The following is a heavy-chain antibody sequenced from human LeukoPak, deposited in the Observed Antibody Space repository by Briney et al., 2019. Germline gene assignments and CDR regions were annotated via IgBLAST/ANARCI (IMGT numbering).Heavy chain of an antibody. V-gene: IGHV3-30*14. J-gene: IGHJ4*02. D-gene: IGHD5-12*01. CDR2: ISYDGSNK. CDR1: GFTFSSYA. Sequence: GGSLRLSCAASGFTFSSYAMHWVRQAPGKGLEWVAVISYDGSNKYYADSVKGRFTISRDNSKNTLYLQMNSLRAEDTAVYYCARGLGYDYYFDYWGQGTLVTVSS. CDR3: ARGLGYDYYFDY.